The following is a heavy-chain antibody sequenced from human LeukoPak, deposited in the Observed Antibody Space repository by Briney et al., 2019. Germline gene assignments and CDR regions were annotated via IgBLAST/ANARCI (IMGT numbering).Heavy chain of an antibody. CDR3: ARGLYDTSWNFDY. CDR1: GFAFSSSS. D-gene: IGHD3-3*01. V-gene: IGHV3-21*01. CDR2: IINGTYI. J-gene: IGHJ4*02. Sequence: GGSLRLSCAASGFAFSSSSMSWVRQAPGKGLEWGSSIINGTYIYYADSLKGRFTISRDNAKNSLFLQMNSLRAEDTAVYYCARGLYDTSWNFDYWGQGTLVTVSS.